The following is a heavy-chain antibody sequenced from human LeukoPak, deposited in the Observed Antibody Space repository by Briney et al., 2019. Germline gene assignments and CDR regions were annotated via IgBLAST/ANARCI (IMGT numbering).Heavy chain of an antibody. CDR1: GGSFSGYY. J-gene: IGHJ6*03. Sequence: SETLSLTCAVYGGSFSGYYWTWIRQPPGKGLEWIGEIHHSGSTNYNPSLKSRVTISVDTSKNQFSLNLSSVTAADTAVYYCASSYYYDSSGYSTTFYYYYYMDVWGKGTTVTISS. CDR2: IHHSGST. D-gene: IGHD3-22*01. V-gene: IGHV4-34*01. CDR3: ASSYYYDSSGYSTTFYYYYYMDV.